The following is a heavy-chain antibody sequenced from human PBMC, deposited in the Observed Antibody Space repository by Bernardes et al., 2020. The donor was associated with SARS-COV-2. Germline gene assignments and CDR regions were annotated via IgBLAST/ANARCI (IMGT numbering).Heavy chain of an antibody. J-gene: IGHJ6*02. Sequence: ASVKVSCKASGYTFTGYYMHWVRQAPGQGLEWMGWINPNSGGTNYAQKFQGRVTMTRDTSISTAYMELSRLRSDDTAVYYCASFRAHCSSTSCWALGMDVWGQGTTVTVSS. D-gene: IGHD2-2*01. CDR2: INPNSGGT. CDR3: ASFRAHCSSTSCWALGMDV. CDR1: GYTFTGYY. V-gene: IGHV1-2*02.